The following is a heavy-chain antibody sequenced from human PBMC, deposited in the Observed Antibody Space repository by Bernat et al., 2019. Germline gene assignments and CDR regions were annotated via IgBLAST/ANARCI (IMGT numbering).Heavy chain of an antibody. CDR3: ARATMVQGARFDY. J-gene: IGHJ4*02. D-gene: IGHD3-10*01. Sequence: GKREKGGEGGGKKGEKRGRTCAVEGGDGSGDDGRGIRQPPGKGLEGRGESNNSGSTNYNPSLKSRVTISVDTSKNQFSLKLSSVTAADTAVYYCARATMVQGARFDYWGQGTLVTVSS. CDR1: GGDGSGDD. CDR2: SNNSGST. V-gene: IGHV4-34*01.